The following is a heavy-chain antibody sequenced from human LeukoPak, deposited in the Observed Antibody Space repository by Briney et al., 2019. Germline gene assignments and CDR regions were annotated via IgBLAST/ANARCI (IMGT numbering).Heavy chain of an antibody. CDR2: IRYDGTNK. Sequence: GGSLRLSCAASGFTFSSYGMHWVRQAPGKGLEWVAFIRYDGTNKYYADSVKGRFTISRDNSKNTLYLQMNSPRAEDTAVYYCAKDRSSYAPYYFDYWGQGTLVTVSS. CDR1: GFTFSSYG. V-gene: IGHV3-30*02. CDR3: AKDRSSYAPYYFDY. D-gene: IGHD2-2*01. J-gene: IGHJ4*02.